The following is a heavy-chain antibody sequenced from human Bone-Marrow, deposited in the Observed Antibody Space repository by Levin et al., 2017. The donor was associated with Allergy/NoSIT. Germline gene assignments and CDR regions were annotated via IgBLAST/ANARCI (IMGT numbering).Heavy chain of an antibody. CDR3: ARGPKFSDDILTGRNFDY. Sequence: PSQTLSLTCTVSGDSISSGDHYWSWIRQPPGKGLEWIGYIFHSGGTYYSPSLESRVALSVDTSKNQFSLNLRSVTAADTAVYYCARGPKFSDDILTGRNFDYWGQGSLVTVSS. CDR1: GDSISSGDHY. D-gene: IGHD3-9*01. CDR2: IFHSGGT. J-gene: IGHJ4*02. V-gene: IGHV4-30-4*01.